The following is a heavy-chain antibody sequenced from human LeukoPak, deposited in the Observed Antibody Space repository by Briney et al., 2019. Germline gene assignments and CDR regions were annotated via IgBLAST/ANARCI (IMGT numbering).Heavy chain of an antibody. CDR1: GLSLTHDG. CDR3: ARAVDVLRYFDWLLGFDP. D-gene: IGHD3-9*01. J-gene: IGHJ5*02. CDR2: INPNSGGT. V-gene: IGHV1-2*02. Sequence: ASVKVSCKASGLSLTHDGISWVRQAPGQGLEWMGWINPNSGGTNYAQKFQGRVTMTRDTSISTAYMELSRLRSDDTAVYYCARAVDVLRYFDWLLGFDPWGQGTLVTVSS.